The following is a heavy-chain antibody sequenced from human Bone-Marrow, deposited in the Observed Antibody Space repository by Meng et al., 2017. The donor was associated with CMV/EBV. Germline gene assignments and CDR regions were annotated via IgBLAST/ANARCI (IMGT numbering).Heavy chain of an antibody. Sequence: GESLKISCAAFGFTFNGYAMGWVRQPPGKGLEWVSTISGSGGSTYYAHSVKGRFTISRDKSKNTLYLQMNSLRAEDTAVYYGASGRLSNLHDAFDIWGQGTVVTVSS. CDR2: ISGSGGST. D-gene: IGHD4/OR15-4a*01. CDR3: ASGRLSNLHDAFDI. CDR1: GFTFNGYA. V-gene: IGHV3-23*01. J-gene: IGHJ3*02.